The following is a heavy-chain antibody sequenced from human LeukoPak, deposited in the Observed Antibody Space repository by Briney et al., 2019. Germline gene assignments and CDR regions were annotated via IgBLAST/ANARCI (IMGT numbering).Heavy chain of an antibody. D-gene: IGHD3-3*01. Sequence: GGSLRLSCAASGFTFSSYSMNWVRQAPGKGLEWVSYISSSSSTIYYADSVKGRFTISRDNATNSLYLQMNSLRAEDTAVYYCARDRQIFGVVTSSYMDVWGKGTTVTVSS. V-gene: IGHV3-48*01. CDR2: ISSSSSTI. J-gene: IGHJ6*03. CDR1: GFTFSSYS. CDR3: ARDRQIFGVVTSSYMDV.